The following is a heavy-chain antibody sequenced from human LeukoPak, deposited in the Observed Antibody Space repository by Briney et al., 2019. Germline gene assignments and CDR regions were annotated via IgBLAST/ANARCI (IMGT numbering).Heavy chain of an antibody. J-gene: IGHJ4*02. V-gene: IGHV1-2*02. CDR1: GYTFTAHY. D-gene: IGHD2-15*01. CDR2: INPNSGGT. Sequence: ASVKVSCKASGYTFTAHYMHWVRQAPGQGLEWMGWINPNSGGTNYAQKFQGRVTMTRDTSISTAYMELSRLRSDDTAVYYCARVVVVAGLDYWGQGTLVTVSS. CDR3: ARVVVVAGLDY.